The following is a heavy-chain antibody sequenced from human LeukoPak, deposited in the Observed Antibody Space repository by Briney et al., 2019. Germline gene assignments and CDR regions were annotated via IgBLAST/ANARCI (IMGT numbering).Heavy chain of an antibody. CDR1: GFTFNTNA. CDR2: ISGRTGGT. CDR3: GNLDTPMGY. V-gene: IGHV3-23*01. Sequence: GGSLRLSCAASGFTFNTNAMSWVRQAPGKGLEWVSAISGRTGGTYYADSVKGRFTISRDNAKNTLYLQMNSLRAEDTAVYYCGNLDTPMGYWGQGTLVTVSS. D-gene: IGHD5-18*01. J-gene: IGHJ4*02.